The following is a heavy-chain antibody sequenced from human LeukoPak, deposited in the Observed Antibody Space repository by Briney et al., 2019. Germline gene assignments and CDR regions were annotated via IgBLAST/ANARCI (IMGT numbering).Heavy chain of an antibody. Sequence: GASVKVSCKASGYTFTSYGISWVRQAPGQGLEWMGWISGYNDNTNYAQKLQGRVSMATDTSTSTAYMELRSLRYDDTAVYYCARGSGSFDAFDIWGQGTMVTVSS. CDR3: ARGSGSFDAFDI. D-gene: IGHD1-26*01. J-gene: IGHJ3*02. CDR1: GYTFTSYG. CDR2: ISGYNDNT. V-gene: IGHV1-18*01.